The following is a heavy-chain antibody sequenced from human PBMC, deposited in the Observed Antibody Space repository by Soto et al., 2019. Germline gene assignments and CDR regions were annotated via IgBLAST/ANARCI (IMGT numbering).Heavy chain of an antibody. J-gene: IGHJ6*02. CDR1: GGTFSSYA. Sequence: SVKVSCKASGGTFSSYAISWVRQAPGQGLEWMGGIIPIFGTASYAQKFQGRVTITADESTSTAYMELSSLRSEDTAVYYCAGRSRSSGSYHYGMDVWGQGTTVTVSS. CDR3: AGRSRSSGSYHYGMDV. CDR2: IIPIFGTA. V-gene: IGHV1-69*13. D-gene: IGHD3-10*01.